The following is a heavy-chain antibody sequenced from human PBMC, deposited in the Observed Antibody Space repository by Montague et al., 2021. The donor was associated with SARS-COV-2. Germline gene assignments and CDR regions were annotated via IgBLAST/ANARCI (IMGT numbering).Heavy chain of an antibody. D-gene: IGHD3-10*01. CDR2: INYDGSET. V-gene: IGHV3-7*01. CDR3: ARNPHRTYFYGSGIYLLNHSFDY. CDR1: GFTLYAYW. Sequence: SLRLSCAASGFTLYAYWMNWVRQAPGKGLEWVANINYDGSETYYVGSVKGRFTISGGNANNALHLQMNNLRAADTAVYFCARNPHRTYFYGSGIYLLNHSFDYWGPGTLVTVSS. J-gene: IGHJ4*02.